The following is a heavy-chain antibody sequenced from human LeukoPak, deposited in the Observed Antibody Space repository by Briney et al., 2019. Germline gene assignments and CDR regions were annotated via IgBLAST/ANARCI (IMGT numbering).Heavy chain of an antibody. CDR1: GYTFTSYY. V-gene: IGHV1-46*01. D-gene: IGHD6-19*01. CDR3: AAISYSSGTDY. Sequence: ASVKVSCKASGYTFTSYYMQWVRQAPGQGLEWMGIINPSGGSTSYAQKFQGRVTMTRDTSTSTVYMELSSLRSEDTAVYYCAAISYSSGTDYWGQGTLVTVSS. CDR2: INPSGGST. J-gene: IGHJ4*02.